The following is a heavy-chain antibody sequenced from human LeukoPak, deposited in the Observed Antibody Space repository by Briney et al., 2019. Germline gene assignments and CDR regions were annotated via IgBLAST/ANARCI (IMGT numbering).Heavy chain of an antibody. Sequence: PGGSLRLSCAASGFTFSSYWMHWVRQAPGKGLVWVSRIKPDGSSTGYADSVKGRSTISRDNAKNTLYLQMNSLRAEDTAVYFCARYTSGFDYWGQGTLVTVSS. CDR1: GFTFSSYW. V-gene: IGHV3-74*01. J-gene: IGHJ4*02. D-gene: IGHD6-25*01. CDR2: IKPDGSST. CDR3: ARYTSGFDY.